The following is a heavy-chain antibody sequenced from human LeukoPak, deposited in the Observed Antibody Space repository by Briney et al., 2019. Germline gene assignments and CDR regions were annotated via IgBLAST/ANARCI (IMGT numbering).Heavy chain of an antibody. V-gene: IGHV3-11*01. CDR2: ITSGGAST. Sequence: NPGGSLRLSCDASGFSISDYYMSWIRQSPGKGLEWLSYITSGGASTNYADSVKGRFTISRDKAKNSVALQLNSLRAEDTAVYYCTRQRRGTYYAFDSWGQGTLVTVSS. D-gene: IGHD3-16*01. J-gene: IGHJ4*02. CDR3: TRQRRGTYYAFDS. CDR1: GFSISDYY.